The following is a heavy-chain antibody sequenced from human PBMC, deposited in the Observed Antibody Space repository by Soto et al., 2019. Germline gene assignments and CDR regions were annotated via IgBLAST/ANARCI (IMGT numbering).Heavy chain of an antibody. CDR1: GGTFSSYA. CDR2: IIPIFGTA. J-gene: IGHJ4*02. D-gene: IGHD1-26*01. Sequence: QVQLVQSGAEVKKPGSSVKVSCKASGGTFSSYAISWVRQAPGQGLEWMGGIIPIFGTANYAQKFQGRVKITEDESTSTAYMELSSLRSEDTAVYYCAREGRWERPHTPFDYWGQGTLVTVSS. CDR3: AREGRWERPHTPFDY. V-gene: IGHV1-69*01.